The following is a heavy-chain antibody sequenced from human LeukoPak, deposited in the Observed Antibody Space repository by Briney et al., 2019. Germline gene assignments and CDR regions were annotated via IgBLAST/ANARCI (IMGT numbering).Heavy chain of an antibody. J-gene: IGHJ3*02. D-gene: IGHD3-10*01. V-gene: IGHV3-21*01. Sequence: GVSLRLSCAASGFTFSNYCMNWVRQAPGKGLEWVSSISSSSSYIYYADSVKGRFTISRDNAKNSLYLQMNSLRAEDTAVYFCASMVRGARIFLHAFDIWGQGTMVTVSS. CDR1: GFTFSNYC. CDR2: ISSSSSYI. CDR3: ASMVRGARIFLHAFDI.